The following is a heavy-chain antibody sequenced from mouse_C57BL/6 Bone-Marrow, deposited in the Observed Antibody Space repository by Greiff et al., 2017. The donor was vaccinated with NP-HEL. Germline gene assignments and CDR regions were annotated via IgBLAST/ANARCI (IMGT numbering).Heavy chain of an antibody. CDR1: GYTFTSYW. CDR3: ARMGSFDY. V-gene: IGHV1-69*01. CDR2: IDPSDSYT. Sequence: QVQLQQPGAELVMPGASVKLSCKASGYTFTSYWMHWVKQRPGQGLEWIGEIDPSDSYTNSNQKFKGKSTLTVDKSSSTAYMQLSSLTSEDSAVYYCARMGSFDYWGQGTTLTVSS. J-gene: IGHJ2*01. D-gene: IGHD2-3*01.